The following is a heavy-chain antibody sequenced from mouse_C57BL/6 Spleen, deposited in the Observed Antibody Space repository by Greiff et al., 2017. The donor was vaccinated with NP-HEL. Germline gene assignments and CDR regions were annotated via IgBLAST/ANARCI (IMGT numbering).Heavy chain of an antibody. J-gene: IGHJ2*01. CDR1: GYAFSSSW. CDR3: ARDYDYDY. D-gene: IGHD1-1*02. CDR2: IYPGDGDT. V-gene: IGHV1-82*01. Sequence: VQLQQSGPELVKPGASVKISCKASGYAFSSSWMNWVKQRPGKGLEWIGRIYPGDGDTNYNGKFKGKATLTADKSSSTAYMQLSSLTSEDSAVYFCARDYDYDYWGQGTTLTVSS.